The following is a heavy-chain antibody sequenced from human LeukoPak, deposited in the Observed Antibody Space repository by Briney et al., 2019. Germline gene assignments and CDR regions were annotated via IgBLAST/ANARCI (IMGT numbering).Heavy chain of an antibody. CDR3: ARVQVEDIVATVSWFDP. Sequence: SETLSLTCAVSGYFISSSYYWTWIRQPPGKGLERIGSIYESGSSYSNPSLRSRVTVSGDTSKNQFSLKLTSVTAADTAVYYCARVQVEDIVATVSWFDPWGQGTLVTVSS. V-gene: IGHV4-38-2*01. J-gene: IGHJ5*02. D-gene: IGHD5-12*01. CDR2: IYESGSS. CDR1: GYFISSSYY.